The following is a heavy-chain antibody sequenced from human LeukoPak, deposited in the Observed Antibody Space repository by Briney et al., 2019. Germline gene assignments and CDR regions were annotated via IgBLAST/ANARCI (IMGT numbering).Heavy chain of an antibody. CDR2: IYYSGSS. D-gene: IGHD3-10*01. CDR1: GGSISSSSYY. Sequence: SETLSLTCTVSGGSISSSSYYWGWIRQPPGKGLEWIGSIYYSGSSYYNPSLKSRVSISVDTSKNQFSLKLSSVTAADTAVYYCARVGYGSGSYWFDYWGQGTLVTVSS. CDR3: ARVGYGSGSYWFDY. V-gene: IGHV4-39*07. J-gene: IGHJ4*02.